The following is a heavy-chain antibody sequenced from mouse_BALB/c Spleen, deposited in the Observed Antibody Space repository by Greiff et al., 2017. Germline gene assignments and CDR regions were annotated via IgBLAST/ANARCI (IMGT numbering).Heavy chain of an antibody. D-gene: IGHD1-1*01. V-gene: IGHV5-9-4*01. CDR2: ISSGGSYI. CDR3: ARGGYYGGYAMDY. Sequence: EVQVVESGGGLVQPGGSLKLSCAASGFTFSSYAMSWVRQSPEKRLEWVAEISSGGSYIYYPDTVTGRFTISRDNAKNTLYLEMSSLRSEDTAMYYCARGGYYGGYAMDYWGQGTSGTVSS. CDR1: GFTFSSYA. J-gene: IGHJ4*01.